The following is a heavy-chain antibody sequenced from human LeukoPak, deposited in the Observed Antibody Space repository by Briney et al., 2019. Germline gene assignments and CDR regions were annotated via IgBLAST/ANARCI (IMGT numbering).Heavy chain of an antibody. D-gene: IGHD3-22*01. CDR2: ISSSGSTI. V-gene: IGHV3-11*01. Sequence: PGGSLRLSCAASGFTFSSYAMSWIRQAPGKGLGWGSYISSSGSTIYYADSVKGGFTISSDNAKNSLYLQMNSLRAEDTAVYYCAGVDSSGSYDAFDIWGQGTMVTVSS. CDR3: AGVDSSGSYDAFDI. CDR1: GFTFSSYA. J-gene: IGHJ3*02.